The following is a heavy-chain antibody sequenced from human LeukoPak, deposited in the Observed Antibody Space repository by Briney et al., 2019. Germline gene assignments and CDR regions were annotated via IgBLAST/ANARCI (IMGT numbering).Heavy chain of an antibody. CDR2: FDPEYGET. Sequence: ASVKVSCKASGYTFTGRYMHWVRQAPGKGLEWMGRFDPEYGETIYAQRFQGRVTMTEDTSTDTAYMEMSSLRSEDTAVYYCTSAYGSGSQLDYWGQGTLVTVSS. CDR3: TSAYGSGSQLDY. D-gene: IGHD3-10*01. J-gene: IGHJ4*02. V-gene: IGHV1-24*01. CDR1: GYTFTGRY.